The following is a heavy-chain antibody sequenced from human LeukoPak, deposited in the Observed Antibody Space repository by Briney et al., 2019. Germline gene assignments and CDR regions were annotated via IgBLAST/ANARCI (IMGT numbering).Heavy chain of an antibody. J-gene: IGHJ6*02. D-gene: IGHD2-15*01. CDR2: IYTGETT. CDR3: ARVGCSGGRCPGYGMDV. Sequence: PGGSLRLSCAASGFTVSSKYMSWVRQAPGKGLEWVSVIYTGETTYYADSVKGRFTISRDNSKNTLYLQMDGLRVEDTAVYYCARVGCSGGRCPGYGMDVWGQGTTVTVSS. CDR1: GFTVSSKY. V-gene: IGHV3-66*01.